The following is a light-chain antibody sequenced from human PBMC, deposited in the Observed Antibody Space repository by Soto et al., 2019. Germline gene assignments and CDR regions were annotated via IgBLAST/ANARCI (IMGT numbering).Light chain of an antibody. J-gene: IGLJ2*01. CDR3: TSYTSITILV. CDR1: NSDIGAYNY. V-gene: IGLV2-14*01. CDR2: GVT. Sequence: QSALTQPASVSGSPGQSITISCTGTNSDIGAYNYVSWYQHLPGKAPKLLIYGVTNRPSGVSSRFSGSKSGNTASLTISGLQAEDEADYYCTSYTSITILVFGGGIQLTVL.